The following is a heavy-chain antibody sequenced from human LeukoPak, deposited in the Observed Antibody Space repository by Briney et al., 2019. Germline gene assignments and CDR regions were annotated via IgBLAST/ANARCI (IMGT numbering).Heavy chain of an antibody. CDR1: GFTFDDHG. J-gene: IGHJ4*02. Sequence: GGSLRLSCAASGFTFDDHGMSWVRQAPGKGLEWVSGIKWDGGRTGYADSVKGRFTISRDNAKNSLYLQMNSLRAEDTALYYCARVYYYDSSGYYYFDYWGQGTLVTVSS. CDR3: ARVYYYDSSGYYYFDY. D-gene: IGHD3-22*01. V-gene: IGHV3-20*04. CDR2: IKWDGGRT.